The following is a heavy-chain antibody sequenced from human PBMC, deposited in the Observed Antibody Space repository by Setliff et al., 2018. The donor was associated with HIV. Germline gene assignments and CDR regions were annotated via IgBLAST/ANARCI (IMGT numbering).Heavy chain of an antibody. D-gene: IGHD3-10*01. CDR2: IYHSGST. CDR3: ATVTMVRLIGVYHMDV. Sequence: SETLSLTCAVSGGSINGSNWWSWVRQPPGKGLEWIGEIYHSGSTNYNPSLKSRVTISVDKSNNQFSLKMNYVTAADAALYYCATVTMVRLIGVYHMDVWGKGTPVTV. CDR1: GGSINGSNW. V-gene: IGHV4-4*02. J-gene: IGHJ6*03.